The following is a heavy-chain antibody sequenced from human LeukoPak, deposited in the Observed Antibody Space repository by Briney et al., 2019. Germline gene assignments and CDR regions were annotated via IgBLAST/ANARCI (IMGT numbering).Heavy chain of an antibody. CDR1: GGSISSYY. CDR2: IYTSGST. J-gene: IGHJ5*02. CDR3: ARDPLGYCSSTSCRSNWFDP. V-gene: IGHV4-4*07. Sequence: SETLSLTCTVSGGSISSYYWSWIRQPAGKGLEWIGRIYTSGSTNYNPSLKSRVTMSVDTSKNQFSLKLSSVTAADTAVYYCARDPLGYCSSTSCRSNWFDPWGQGTLVTVSS. D-gene: IGHD2-2*01.